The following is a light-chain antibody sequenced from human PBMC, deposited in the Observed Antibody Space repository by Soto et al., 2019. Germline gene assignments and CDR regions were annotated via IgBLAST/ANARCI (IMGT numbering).Light chain of an antibody. Sequence: EIVMTQSPATLSVSPGERATLSCRASQSVSNNLAWYQKKPGQATRLLIYGASTRATGIPARFSGGGSGTEFTLTISSLQSEDVAVYYCQQYNNWWTFGKWTRVEIK. V-gene: IGKV3-15*01. CDR2: GAS. CDR3: QQYNNWWT. J-gene: IGKJ1*01. CDR1: QSVSNN.